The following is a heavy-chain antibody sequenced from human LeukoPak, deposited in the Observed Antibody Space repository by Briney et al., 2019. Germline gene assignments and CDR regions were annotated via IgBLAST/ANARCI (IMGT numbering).Heavy chain of an antibody. V-gene: IGHV4-34*01. CDR1: GGSFSGYY. CDR3: ARGLPSSGSYYTRFDP. CDR2: INHSGST. D-gene: IGHD3-10*01. Sequence: SGTLSLTCAVYGGSFSGYYWSWIRQPPGKGLEWIGEINHSGSTNYNPSLKSRVTISVDTSKNQFSLKLSSVTAADTAVYYCARGLPSSGSYYTRFDPWGQGTLVTVSS. J-gene: IGHJ5*02.